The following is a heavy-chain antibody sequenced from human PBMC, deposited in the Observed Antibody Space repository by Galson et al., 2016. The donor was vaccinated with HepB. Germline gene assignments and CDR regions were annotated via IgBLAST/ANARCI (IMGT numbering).Heavy chain of an antibody. Sequence: SVKVSCKVSGYTLTELSMHWVRQAPGKGLEWMGRFDPEDGETIYAQKFQGRVTMTEDTSTDTAYMELSSLRSEDTAVYYCATDYLVVSSRRSSSWLVFNSDYYYGMDVWGQGTTVTVSS. J-gene: IGHJ6*02. V-gene: IGHV1-24*01. D-gene: IGHD6-13*01. CDR3: ATDYLVVSSRRSSSWLVFNSDYYYGMDV. CDR1: GYTLTELS. CDR2: FDPEDGET.